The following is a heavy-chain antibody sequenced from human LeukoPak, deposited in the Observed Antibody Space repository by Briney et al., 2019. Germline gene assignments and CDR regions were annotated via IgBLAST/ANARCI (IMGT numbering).Heavy chain of an antibody. J-gene: IGHJ4*02. CDR2: IRGDGYEK. D-gene: IGHD2-21*02. CDR3: VRNGDYYRLDY. CDR1: GFIFSNYW. Sequence: PGGSLRLSCAASGFIFSNYWMTWVRQAPGKGLEWVANIRGDGYEKHFADSVKGRFTISRDNAKNSVDLQMNNLRAEHTAVFYCVRNGDYYRLDYWGQGTLVTVSS. V-gene: IGHV3-7*01.